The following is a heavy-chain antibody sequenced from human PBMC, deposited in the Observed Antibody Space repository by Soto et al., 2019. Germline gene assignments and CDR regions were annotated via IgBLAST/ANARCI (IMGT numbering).Heavy chain of an antibody. V-gene: IGHV3-23*01. J-gene: IGHJ4*02. CDR2: ISGSGGST. CDR3: AKDGQREYCSGGSCYGGLAYYFDY. Sequence: GGSLRLSCAASGFTFSSYAMSWVRQAPGKGLEWVSAISGSGGSTYYADSVKGRFTISRDNSKNTLYLQMNSLRAEDTTVYYCAKDGQREYCSGGSCYGGLAYYFDYWGQGTLVTVSS. CDR1: GFTFSSYA. D-gene: IGHD2-15*01.